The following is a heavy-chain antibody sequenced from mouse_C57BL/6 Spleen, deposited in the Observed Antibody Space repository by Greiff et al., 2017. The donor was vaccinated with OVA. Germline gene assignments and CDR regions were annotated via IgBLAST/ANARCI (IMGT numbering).Heavy chain of an antibody. V-gene: IGHV1-82*01. J-gene: IGHJ3*01. CDR2: IYPGDGDT. D-gene: IGHD2-4*01. Sequence: QVQLQQSGPELVKPGASVKISCKASGYAFSSSWMNWVKQRPGKGLEWIGRIYPGDGDTNYNGKFKGKATLTADKSSSTAYMQLSSLTSEDSAVYFCANYDYALFAYWGQGTLVTVSA. CDR1: GYAFSSSW. CDR3: ANYDYALFAY.